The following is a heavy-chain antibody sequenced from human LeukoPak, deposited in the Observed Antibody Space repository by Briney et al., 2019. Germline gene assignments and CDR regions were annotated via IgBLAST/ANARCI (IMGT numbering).Heavy chain of an antibody. V-gene: IGHV3-23*01. CDR2: ITTIGDYT. D-gene: IGHD2-15*01. CDR1: GFTFSSYV. Sequence: GGSLRLSCAASGFTFSSYVMSWVRLPPGKGLEWVSGITTIGDYTYYADSVKGRFTISRDNSKNTLYLQMNSLRAEDTAVYYCARVVYYYYYMDVWGKGTTVTISS. J-gene: IGHJ6*03. CDR3: ARVVYYYYYMDV.